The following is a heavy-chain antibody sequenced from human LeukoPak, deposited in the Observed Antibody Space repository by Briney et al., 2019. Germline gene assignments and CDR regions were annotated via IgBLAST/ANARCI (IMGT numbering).Heavy chain of an antibody. CDR2: IDSSDSYT. D-gene: IGHD5-18*01. Sequence: GESLKISCKGSGYSFTSYWISWVRQMPGKGLEWMGRIDSSDSYTNYSPSFQGHVTISADKSSSTAYLQWSSLKASDTAIYYCARHVLYSYGPQWWFDPWGQGTLVTVSS. CDR3: ARHVLYSYGPQWWFDP. J-gene: IGHJ5*02. CDR1: GYSFTSYW. V-gene: IGHV5-10-1*01.